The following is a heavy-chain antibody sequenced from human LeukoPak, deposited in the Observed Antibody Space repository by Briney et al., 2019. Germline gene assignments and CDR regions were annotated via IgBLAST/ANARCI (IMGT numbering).Heavy chain of an antibody. CDR2: IYYGGST. D-gene: IGHD3-22*01. J-gene: IGHJ4*02. Sequence: PSETLSLTCTVSGGSISSYYWSWIREPPGKGLEWIGYIYYGGSTDYNPSLKSRVTISKDTSKTRFSLRLSSVTAADTAVYYCARARLDSSGRFDYWGQGTLVTVSS. CDR1: GGSISSYY. CDR3: ARARLDSSGRFDY. V-gene: IGHV4-59*01.